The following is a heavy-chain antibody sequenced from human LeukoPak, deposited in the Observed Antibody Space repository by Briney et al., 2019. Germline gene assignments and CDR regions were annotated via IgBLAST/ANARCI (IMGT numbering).Heavy chain of an antibody. D-gene: IGHD1-26*01. V-gene: IGHV3-74*01. Sequence: QPGGSLRLSCAASGFTFSSYWMHWVRQAPGKGLVWVSRINSDGSSTSYADSVKGRFTISRDNAKNTLYLQMNSLRAEDTAVYYCARVVIVGVSMFDYWGQGTLVTVSP. CDR1: GFTFSSYW. J-gene: IGHJ4*02. CDR3: ARVVIVGVSMFDY. CDR2: INSDGSST.